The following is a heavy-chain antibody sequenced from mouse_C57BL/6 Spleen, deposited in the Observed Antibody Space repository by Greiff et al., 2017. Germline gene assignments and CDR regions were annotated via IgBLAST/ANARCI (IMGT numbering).Heavy chain of an antibody. J-gene: IGHJ4*01. V-gene: IGHV1-64*01. Sequence: QVQLQQSGAELVKPGASVKLSCKASGYTFTSYWMHWVKQRPGQGLEWIGMIHPNSGSTNYNEKFKSKATLTVDKSSSTAYMQLSSLTSEDSAVYYCARGGTTVVAYYYAMDYWGQGTSVTVSS. CDR1: GYTFTSYW. D-gene: IGHD1-1*01. CDR3: ARGGTTVVAYYYAMDY. CDR2: IHPNSGST.